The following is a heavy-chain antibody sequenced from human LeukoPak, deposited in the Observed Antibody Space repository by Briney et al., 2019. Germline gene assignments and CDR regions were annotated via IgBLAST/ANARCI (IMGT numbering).Heavy chain of an antibody. CDR1: GFTFSSYA. CDR3: AKRSLLSGSYPFDP. Sequence: GGSLRLSCAASGFTFSSYAMSWVRQAPGKGLEWVSAISGGGGSTYYADSVKGRFTISRDNSKNTLYLQMNSLRAEDTAVYYCAKRSLLSGSYPFDPWGQGTLVSVSS. CDR2: ISGGGGST. J-gene: IGHJ5*02. D-gene: IGHD3-10*01. V-gene: IGHV3-23*01.